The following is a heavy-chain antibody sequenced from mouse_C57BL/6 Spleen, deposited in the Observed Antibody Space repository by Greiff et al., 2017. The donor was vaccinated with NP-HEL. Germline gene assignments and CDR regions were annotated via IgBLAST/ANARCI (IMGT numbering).Heavy chain of an antibody. V-gene: IGHV5-17*01. D-gene: IGHD6-1*01. CDR2: ISSGSSTI. CDR1: GFTFSDYG. CDR3: ARNNQGYYAMDY. Sequence: EVHLVESGGGLVKPGGSLKLSCAASGFTFSDYGMHWVRQAPEKGLEWVAYISSGSSTIYYADTVKGRFTISRDNAKNTLFLQMTSLRSEDTAMYYCARNNQGYYAMDYWGQGTSVTVSS. J-gene: IGHJ4*01.